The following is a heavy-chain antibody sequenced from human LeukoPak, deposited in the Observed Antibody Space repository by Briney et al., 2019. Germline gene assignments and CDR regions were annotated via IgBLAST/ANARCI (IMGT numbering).Heavy chain of an antibody. CDR3: ARDRSADDFWSGYPVVFDY. D-gene: IGHD3-3*01. V-gene: IGHV3-20*04. J-gene: IGHJ4*02. CDR1: GFTFDDYG. Sequence: GGSLRLSCAASGFTFDDYGMSWVRQAPGKGLEWVSGINWNGGSTGYADSVKGRFTISRDNAKNSLYLQMKSLRAEDTALYYCARDRSADDFWSGYPVVFDYWGQGTLVTVSS. CDR2: INWNGGST.